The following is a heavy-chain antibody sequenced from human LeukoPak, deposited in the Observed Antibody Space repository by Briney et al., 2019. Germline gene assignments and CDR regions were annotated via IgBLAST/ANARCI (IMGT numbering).Heavy chain of an antibody. CDR1: GLTFSSYW. J-gene: IGHJ4*02. CDR3: TRDRQASRTYSTDY. D-gene: IGHD3-10*01. V-gene: IGHV3-7*01. CDR2: INQDGGVK. Sequence: PGGSLRLSCAASGLTFSSYWMSWVRQAPGKGLEWVANINQDGGVKYYVDSVKGRFTISRDNAKNSLYLHMNSLRAEDSAVYYCTRDRQASRTYSTDYWGQGTLVTVSS.